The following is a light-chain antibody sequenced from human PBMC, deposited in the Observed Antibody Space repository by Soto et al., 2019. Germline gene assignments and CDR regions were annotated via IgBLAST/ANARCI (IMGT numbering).Light chain of an antibody. V-gene: IGKV1-9*01. CDR2: TAS. Sequence: DILLTQTPSSLSLSVGDRVTITCRASQGISSFLAWYQQKPGKAPKLLIYTASTLQSGVPSRFSGSGSGTELTITITSLQPEDFAAYDCQQLYTYPLTFGGGTKVDIK. J-gene: IGKJ4*01. CDR1: QGISSF. CDR3: QQLYTYPLT.